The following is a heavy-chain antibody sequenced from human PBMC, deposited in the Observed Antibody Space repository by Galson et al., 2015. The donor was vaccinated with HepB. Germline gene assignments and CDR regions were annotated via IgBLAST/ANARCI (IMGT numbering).Heavy chain of an antibody. CDR3: AKGGGLKFQLPADCFDY. CDR1: GFTFSNYG. CDR2: IRYDGSNQ. Sequence: SLRLSCAASGFTFSNYGMNWVRQAPGKGLEWVAFIRYDGSNQYYADSVKGRFTISRDNFKNTVFLQMNSVKAEDTAIYYCAKGGGLKFQLPADCFDYWGRGTLVTVSS. D-gene: IGHD2-2*01. J-gene: IGHJ4*02. V-gene: IGHV3-30*02.